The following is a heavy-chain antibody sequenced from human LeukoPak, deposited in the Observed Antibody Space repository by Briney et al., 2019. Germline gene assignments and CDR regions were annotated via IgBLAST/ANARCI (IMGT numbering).Heavy chain of an antibody. CDR2: ISSSGSTI. CDR3: ARVGYSSGWYFDY. D-gene: IGHD6-19*01. V-gene: IGHV3-48*03. J-gene: IGHJ4*02. CDR1: GFTFSSYE. Sequence: GGSLRLSCAASGFTFSSYEMNWVRQAPGKGLEWVSYISSSGSTIYYADSVKGRFTISRDNAQKSLYLQMNSLRAEDTAVYYCARVGYSSGWYFDYWGQGTLVTVSS.